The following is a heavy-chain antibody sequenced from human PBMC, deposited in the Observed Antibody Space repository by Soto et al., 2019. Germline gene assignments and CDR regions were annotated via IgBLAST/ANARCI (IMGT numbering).Heavy chain of an antibody. CDR3: VRDGTKTLRDWFDP. V-gene: IGHV4-4*07. CDR1: GASISGFD. Sequence: PSETLSLTCTVSGASISGFDWSWIRKCAGKGLECIGRIYDTGTTDYNPSLKSRVMMSVDTSKKKFSLKLRSVTAADTAVYYCVRDGTKTLRDWFDPWGQGISVTVSS. CDR2: IYDTGTT. J-gene: IGHJ5*02. D-gene: IGHD1-1*01.